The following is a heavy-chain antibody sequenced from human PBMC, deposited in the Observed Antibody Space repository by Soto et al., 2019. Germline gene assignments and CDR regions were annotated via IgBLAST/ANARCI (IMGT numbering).Heavy chain of an antibody. J-gene: IGHJ3*02. V-gene: IGHV3-23*01. CDR3: AKDLAIFGVVMDAFDI. CDR2: ISGSGGST. D-gene: IGHD3-3*01. CDR1: GFTFSSYA. Sequence: GSLRLSCAASGFTFSSYAMSWVRQAPGKGLEWVSAISGSGGSTYYADSVKGRFTISRDNSKNTLYLQMNSLRAEDTAVYYCAKDLAIFGVVMDAFDIWGQGTMVTVSS.